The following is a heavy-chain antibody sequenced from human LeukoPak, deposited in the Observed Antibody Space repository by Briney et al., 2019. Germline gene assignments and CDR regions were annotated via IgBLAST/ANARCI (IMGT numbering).Heavy chain of an antibody. CDR1: GGSFSGYY. J-gene: IGHJ4*02. V-gene: IGHV4-34*01. Sequence: SETLSLTCAVYGGSFSGYYWSWIRQPPGKGLEWIGEINHSGSTNYNPSLKSRVTISVDTSKNQFPLKLSSVTAADTAVYYCAVARRASRFDYWGQGTLVTVSS. CDR2: INHSGST. D-gene: IGHD6-6*01. CDR3: AVARRASRFDY.